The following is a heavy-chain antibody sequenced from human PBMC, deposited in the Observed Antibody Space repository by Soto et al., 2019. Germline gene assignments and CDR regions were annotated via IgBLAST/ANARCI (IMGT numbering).Heavy chain of an antibody. D-gene: IGHD5-12*01. CDR3: ARDRGGYDPMGLGYLQH. CDR1: GGTLSSYA. J-gene: IGHJ1*01. Sequence: GASVKVSCKASGGTLSSYAISWVRQAPGQGLEWMGGIIPIFGTANYAQKFQGRVTITADESTSTAYMELSSLRSEDTAVYYCARDRGGYDPMGLGYLQHWGQGTLVTVSS. V-gene: IGHV1-69*13. CDR2: IIPIFGTA.